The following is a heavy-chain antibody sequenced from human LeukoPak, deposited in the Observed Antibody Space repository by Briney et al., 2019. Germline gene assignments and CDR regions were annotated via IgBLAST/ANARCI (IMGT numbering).Heavy chain of an antibody. J-gene: IGHJ5*02. CDR2: ISAYNGNT. CDR1: GYTFTSYG. V-gene: IGHV1-18*01. CDR3: ARGRSSWRVFDYYGSRNNWFDP. D-gene: IGHD3-10*01. Sequence: ASVKVSCKASGYTFTSYGISWVRQAPGQGLEWMGWISAYNGNTNYAQKLQGRVTMTTDTSTSTAYMELRSLRSDDTAVYYCARGRSSWRVFDYYGSRNNWFDPWGQGTLVTVSS.